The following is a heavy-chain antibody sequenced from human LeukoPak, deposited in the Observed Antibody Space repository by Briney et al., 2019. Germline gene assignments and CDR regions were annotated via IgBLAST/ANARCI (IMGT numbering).Heavy chain of an antibody. V-gene: IGHV3-21*01. J-gene: IGHJ4*02. CDR2: ISSSSHYI. CDR3: VHSSGYAYGLDY. CDR1: GFSFSDYS. Sequence: GGSLRLSCAASGFSFSDYSMNWVRQAPGKGLEWVSSISSSSHYIYYADSLKGRFTISRDNAKNSLYLQMNSLRAEDTAVYYCVHSSGYAYGLDYWGQGALVTVSS. D-gene: IGHD5-18*01.